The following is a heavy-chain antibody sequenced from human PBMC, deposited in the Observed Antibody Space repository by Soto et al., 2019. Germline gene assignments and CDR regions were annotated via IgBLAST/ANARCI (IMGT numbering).Heavy chain of an antibody. V-gene: IGHV1-46*01. Sequence: ASVKVSCKASGYTFTSYYMHWVRQAPGQGLEWMGIINPSGGSTSYAQKFQGRVTMTRDTSTSTVYMELSSLRSEDTAVYYCAGEGFSYCTNGVCHDFDYWGQGTLVTVSS. J-gene: IGHJ4*02. CDR3: AGEGFSYCTNGVCHDFDY. CDR2: INPSGGST. D-gene: IGHD2-8*01. CDR1: GYTFTSYY.